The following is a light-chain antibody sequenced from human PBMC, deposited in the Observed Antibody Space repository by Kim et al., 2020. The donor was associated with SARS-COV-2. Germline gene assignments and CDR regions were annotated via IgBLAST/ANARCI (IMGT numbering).Light chain of an antibody. CDR3: SSYAGTYRLI. Sequence: GQSVTISCTGTSGVVGDYNHVSWHQQHPGKAPKLVIFDVSQRPAGVPDRFSASKSGNTASLTISGLQAEDEADYYCSSYAGTYRLIFGGGTQLTVL. J-gene: IGLJ2*01. CDR1: SGVVGDYNH. V-gene: IGLV2-11*01. CDR2: DVS.